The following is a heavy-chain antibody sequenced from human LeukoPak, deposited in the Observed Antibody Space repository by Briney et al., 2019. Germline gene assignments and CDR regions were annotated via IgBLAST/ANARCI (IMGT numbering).Heavy chain of an antibody. V-gene: IGHV4-59*01. CDR3: ARASRRDGYNSNWFDP. CDR1: GGSISSYY. CDR2: IYYSGST. J-gene: IGHJ5*02. Sequence: SETLSLTCTVSGGSISSYYWSWIRQPPGKGLEWIGYIYYSGSTNYNPSLKSRVTISVDTSKNQFSLKLSSVTAADTAVYYCARASRRDGYNSNWFDPWGQGTLVTVSS. D-gene: IGHD5-24*01.